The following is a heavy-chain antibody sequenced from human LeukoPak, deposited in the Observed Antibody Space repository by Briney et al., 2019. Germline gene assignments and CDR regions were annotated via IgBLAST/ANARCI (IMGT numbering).Heavy chain of an antibody. J-gene: IGHJ5*02. V-gene: IGHV1-8*01. Sequence: GASVKVSCKASGYTFTSYDINWVRQATGQGLEWMGWMNPNSGNTGYAQKFQGRVTMTRNTSISTAYMELSSLRSEDTAVYYCARVRLNTAMEFNWFDPWGQGTLVTVS. CDR2: MNPNSGNT. CDR1: GYTFTSYD. CDR3: ARVRLNTAMEFNWFDP. D-gene: IGHD5-18*01.